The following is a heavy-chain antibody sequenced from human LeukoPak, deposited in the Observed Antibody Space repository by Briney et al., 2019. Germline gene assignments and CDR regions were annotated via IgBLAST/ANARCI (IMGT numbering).Heavy chain of an antibody. Sequence: GGSLRLSCAASGFTFSSYWMNWVRQAPGKGLVWVSRIASDGSSTTFADSVKGRFSNSRDNAKNTLYLQMNSLRVEDTAVYYCARGRPHGNDYWGQGTLVTVSS. CDR1: GFTFSSYW. V-gene: IGHV3-74*01. CDR2: IASDGSST. J-gene: IGHJ4*02. CDR3: ARGRPHGNDY. D-gene: IGHD4-23*01.